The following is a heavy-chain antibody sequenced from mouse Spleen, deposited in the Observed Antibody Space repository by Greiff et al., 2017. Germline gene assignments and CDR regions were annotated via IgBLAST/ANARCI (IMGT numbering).Heavy chain of an antibody. D-gene: IGHD2-14*01. CDR1: GFNIKDDY. J-gene: IGHJ2*01. CDR3: TTYYRYDDGDY. CDR2: IDPENGDT. V-gene: IGHV14-4*01. Sequence: VQLQQSGAELVRPGASVKLSCTASGFNIKDDYMHWVKQRPEQGLEWIGWIDPENGDTEYASKFQGKATITADTSSNTAYLQLSSLTSEDTAVYYCTTYYRYDDGDYWGQGTTLTVSS.